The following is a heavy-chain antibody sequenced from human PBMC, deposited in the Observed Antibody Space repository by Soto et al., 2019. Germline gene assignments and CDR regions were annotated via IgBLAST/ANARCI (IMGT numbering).Heavy chain of an antibody. CDR1: GYTFTSYA. Sequence: QVQLVQSGAEEKKPGASVKVSCKASGYTFTSYAMHWVRQAPGQRLEWMGWINAGNGNTKYSQKFQGRVTITRDTSGSTAYRELSSLISEDTAVYYCARAWVVVTATDYWGQGTLVTVSS. V-gene: IGHV1-3*05. CDR2: INAGNGNT. CDR3: ARAWVVVTATDY. D-gene: IGHD2-21*02. J-gene: IGHJ4*02.